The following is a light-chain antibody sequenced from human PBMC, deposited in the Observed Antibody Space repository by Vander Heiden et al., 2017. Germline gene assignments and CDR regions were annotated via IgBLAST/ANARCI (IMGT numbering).Light chain of an antibody. J-gene: IGKJ2*01. Sequence: DIQMTQSPSSLSASVGDRVTITCRASQSISSYLNWYQQKPGKAPKLLIYAASSSLSGVPSRFSGSGSGTDFTLTISRLQPEDFATYYCHQSESTPYTFGQGTKMXIK. CDR3: HQSESTPYT. CDR2: AAS. V-gene: IGKV1-39*01. CDR1: QSISSY.